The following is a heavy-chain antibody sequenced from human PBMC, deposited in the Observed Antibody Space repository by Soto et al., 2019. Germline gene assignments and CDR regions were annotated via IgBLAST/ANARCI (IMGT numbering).Heavy chain of an antibody. Sequence: SETLSLTCTVSGGSISSSSYYWGWIRQPPGKGLEWIGSIYYSGSTYYNPSLKSRVTISVDTSKNQFSLKLSSVTAADTAVYYCARFSSVSGYYCYGMYFCSQGTSDPGSS. CDR2: IYYSGST. J-gene: IGHJ6*02. CDR3: ARFSSVSGYYCYGMYF. CDR1: GGSISSSSYY. D-gene: IGHD6-19*01. V-gene: IGHV4-39*01.